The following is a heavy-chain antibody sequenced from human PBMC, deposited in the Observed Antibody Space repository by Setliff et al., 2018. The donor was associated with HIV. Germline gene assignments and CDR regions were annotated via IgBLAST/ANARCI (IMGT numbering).Heavy chain of an antibody. Sequence: ASVKVSCKASGYTFTSYGINWVRQAPGQGLEWMGWINTKTGNPTYAQGFTGRFVFSLDNAVSTAHLQISSLKAEDTAVYYCARAHLWFGESFPFDPWGQGTLVTVSS. CDR2: INTKTGNP. CDR3: ARAHLWFGESFPFDP. J-gene: IGHJ5*02. D-gene: IGHD3-10*01. V-gene: IGHV7-4-1*02. CDR1: GYTFTSYG.